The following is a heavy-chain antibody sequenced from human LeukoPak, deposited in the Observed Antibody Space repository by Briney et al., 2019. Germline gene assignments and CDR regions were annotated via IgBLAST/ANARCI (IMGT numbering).Heavy chain of an antibody. D-gene: IGHD1-14*01. Sequence: PGGSLRLSCAASGFTFSSYSMSWVRQPPGKGLEWIGSIYYSGSTYYNPSLKSRVTISVDTSKNQFSLKLSSVTAADTAVYYCARLGDGPTEPGDWFDPWGQGTLVTVSS. J-gene: IGHJ5*02. CDR1: GFTFSSYS. V-gene: IGHV4-39*01. CDR2: IYYSGST. CDR3: ARLGDGPTEPGDWFDP.